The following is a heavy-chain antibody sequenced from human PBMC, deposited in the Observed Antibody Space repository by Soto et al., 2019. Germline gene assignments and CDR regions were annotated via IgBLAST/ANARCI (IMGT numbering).Heavy chain of an antibody. J-gene: IGHJ5*02. CDR3: ARVNLRYWFDP. Sequence: GASVEVSCKASGXTFTSYAMHWVRQAPGQRLEWMGWINAGNGNTKYSQKFQGRVTITRDTSASTAYMELSSLRSEDTAVYYCARVNLRYWFDPWGQGTLVTVPQ. V-gene: IGHV1-3*01. CDR1: GXTFTSYA. CDR2: INAGNGNT.